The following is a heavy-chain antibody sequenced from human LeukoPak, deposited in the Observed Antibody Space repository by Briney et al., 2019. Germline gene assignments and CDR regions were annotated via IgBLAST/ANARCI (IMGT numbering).Heavy chain of an antibody. J-gene: IGHJ3*01. D-gene: IGHD1-26*01. CDR2: ISSSSSYI. CDR3: ARDKTVGPTLFDF. CDR1: GFTFSSYS. V-gene: IGHV3-21*01. Sequence: GGSLRLSCAASGFTFSSYSMNWVRQAPGKGLEWVSSISSSSSYIYYADSVEGRFTISRDNAKNSLFLQMNSLRAEDTALYYCARDKTVGPTLFDFWGHGTMVTVS.